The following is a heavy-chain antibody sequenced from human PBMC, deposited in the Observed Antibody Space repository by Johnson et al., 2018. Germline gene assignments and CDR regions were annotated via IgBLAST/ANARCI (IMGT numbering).Heavy chain of an antibody. CDR3: ARDSAGYDI. D-gene: IGHD3-9*01. Sequence: VQLVESGGGLVQPGGSLRLSCAASGFNFGYYWMSWVRQAPGKGLEWVANIKDDGTEKYYVDSVTGRFTISGDNAKNSLYLQMDSLRAEETAVYCCARDSAGYDIWGQGTMVIVSP. V-gene: IGHV3-7*01. CDR1: GFNFGYYW. CDR2: IKDDGTEK. J-gene: IGHJ3*02.